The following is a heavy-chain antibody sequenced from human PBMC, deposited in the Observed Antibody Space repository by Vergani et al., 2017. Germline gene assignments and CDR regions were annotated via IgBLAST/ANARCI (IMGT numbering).Heavy chain of an antibody. CDR3: ARGLQGGSYRMAAFDI. V-gene: IGHV3-48*01. CDR2: ISSSSSTI. D-gene: IGHD1-26*01. Sequence: EVQLLESGGGLVQPGGSLRLSCAASGFTFSSYSMNWVRQAPGKGLEWVSYISSSSSTIYYADSVKGRFTISRDNSKNTLYLQMNSLRAEDTAVYYCARGLQGGSYRMAAFDIWGQGTMVTVSS. CDR1: GFTFSSYS. J-gene: IGHJ3*02.